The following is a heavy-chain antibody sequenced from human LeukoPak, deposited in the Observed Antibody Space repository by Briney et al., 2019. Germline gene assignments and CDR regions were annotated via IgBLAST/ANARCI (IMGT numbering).Heavy chain of an antibody. CDR1: GGSISSGGYY. J-gene: IGHJ4*02. CDR3: ARETTYYPFDY. V-gene: IGHV4-30-2*01. D-gene: IGHD2-21*01. Sequence: PSETLSLTCTVSGGSISSGGYYWSWIRQPPGKGLEWIGYIYHSGSTYYNPSLKSRVTISVDRSKNQFSLKLSSVTAADTAVYYCARETTYYPFDYWGQGTLVTVSS. CDR2: IYHSGST.